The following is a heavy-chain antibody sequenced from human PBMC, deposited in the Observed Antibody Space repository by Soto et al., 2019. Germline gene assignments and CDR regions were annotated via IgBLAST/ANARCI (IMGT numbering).Heavy chain of an antibody. J-gene: IGHJ5*01. D-gene: IGHD3-3*01. CDR2: IKSKGSGGTT. CDR1: GLTVTNAW. Sequence: PGGSLRLSCEACGLTVTNAWMAWVRQAPGKGLEWVGRIKSKGSGGTTDYAAPVKGRFTILRDDSRDTVYLQMNGLKTEDTGVYYCAWSGYNWFGSWGQGTLVTVSS. V-gene: IGHV3-15*01. CDR3: AWSGYNWFGS.